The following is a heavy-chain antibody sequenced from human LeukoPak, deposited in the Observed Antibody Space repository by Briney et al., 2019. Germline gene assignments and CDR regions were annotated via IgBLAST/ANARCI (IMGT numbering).Heavy chain of an antibody. V-gene: IGHV3-23*01. J-gene: IGHJ3*02. CDR3: AKGDSSGYLLGAFDI. CDR2: ISGSGGST. CDR1: GFTFSSYA. Sequence: PGASLRLSCAASGFTFSSYAMSWVRQAPGKGPEWVSAISGSGGSTYYADSVKGRFTISRDNSKNTLYLQMNSLRAEDTAVYYCAKGDSSGYLLGAFDIWGQGTMVTVSS. D-gene: IGHD3-22*01.